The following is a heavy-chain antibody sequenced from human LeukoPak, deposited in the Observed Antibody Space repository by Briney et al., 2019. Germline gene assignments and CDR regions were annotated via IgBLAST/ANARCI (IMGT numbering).Heavy chain of an antibody. CDR2: LSGSGVTT. CDR1: GFTFRSYA. CDR3: ARGYASESYYNGPGY. D-gene: IGHD3-10*01. V-gene: IGHV3-23*01. J-gene: IGHJ4*02. Sequence: GGSLRLSCAASGFTFRSYAISYVRQAPGKGLEWVSSLSGSGVTTYYADSVKGRFTISRDTSKNTVYLQMNSLRAEDTGVYYCARGYASESYYNGPGYWGQGTLVTVSS.